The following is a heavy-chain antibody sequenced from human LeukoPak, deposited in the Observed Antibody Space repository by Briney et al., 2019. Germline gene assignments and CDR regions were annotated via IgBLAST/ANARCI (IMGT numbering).Heavy chain of an antibody. D-gene: IGHD2-2*01. CDR3: ARDDCSSISCYHNWFDP. CDR2: IKQDGREK. V-gene: IGHV3-7*01. J-gene: IGHJ5*02. CDR1: GFTSSSYW. Sequence: GGSLRLSCAASGFTSSSYWMSWVRQAPGKGLEWVANIKQDGREKYYVDSVKGRFTISRDNAKKSLYLQMNSLRAEDTAVYYCARDDCSSISCYHNWFDPWGQGTLVTVSS.